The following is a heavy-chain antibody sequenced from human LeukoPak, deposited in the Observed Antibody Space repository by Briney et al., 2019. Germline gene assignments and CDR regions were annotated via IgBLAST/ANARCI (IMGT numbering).Heavy chain of an antibody. J-gene: IGHJ4*02. D-gene: IGHD2-2*01. CDR1: GGSFEHYF. V-gene: IGHV4-59*01. Sequence: SETLSLTCTVSGGSFEHYFWSWIRQPPGKGLEFIGCVYYTGSTDYSPSLKSRLTISADTAKNQFSLKLRSVTAADTAVYYCARDKKGTSCYDYWGQGTLLTVSS. CDR3: ARDKKGTSCYDY. CDR2: VYYTGST.